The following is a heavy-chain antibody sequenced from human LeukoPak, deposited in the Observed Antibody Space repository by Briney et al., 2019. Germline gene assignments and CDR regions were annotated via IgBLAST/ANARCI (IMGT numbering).Heavy chain of an antibody. CDR2: IYPGDSDT. CDR3: ARLGHDSSGYYSTDY. CDR1: GYSFASYW. V-gene: IGHV5-51*01. Sequence: LGESLKISCKGSGYSFASYWIGWVRQMPGKGLEWMGIIYPGDSDTRYSPSFQGQVTISVDRSISTAYLQWSSLKASDTAMYYCARLGHDSSGYYSTDYWGQGALVTVSS. J-gene: IGHJ4*02. D-gene: IGHD3-22*01.